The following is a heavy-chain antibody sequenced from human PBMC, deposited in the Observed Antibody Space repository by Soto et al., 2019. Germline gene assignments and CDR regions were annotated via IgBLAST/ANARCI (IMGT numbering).Heavy chain of an antibody. D-gene: IGHD2-15*01. CDR2: ISSSSYI. CDR3: ANLGYCSGGSCYSIDY. V-gene: IGHV3-21*01. Sequence: PGGSLRLSCAASGFTFSSYSMNWVRQAPGKGLEWVSSISSSSYIYYADSVKGRFTISRDNAKNSLYLQMNSLRAEDTAVYYCANLGYCSGGSCYSIDYWGQGTLVTVSS. J-gene: IGHJ4*02. CDR1: GFTFSSYS.